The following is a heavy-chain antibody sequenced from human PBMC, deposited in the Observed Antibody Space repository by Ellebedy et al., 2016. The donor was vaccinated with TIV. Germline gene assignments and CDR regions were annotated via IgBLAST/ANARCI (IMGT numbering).Heavy chain of an antibody. D-gene: IGHD4/OR15-4a*01. V-gene: IGHV3-30-3*01. CDR1: GFTFSTYA. J-gene: IGHJ4*02. CDR3: ARALDPGANSPMGDY. CDR2: ISDDGNTK. Sequence: PSETLSLTCAASGFTFSTYAMHWVRQAPGKGLEWVAVISDDGNTKYYADSVKGRFTISRDNSKNTLYLQMDSLGAEDTAVYYCARALDPGANSPMGDYWGQGTLITVSS.